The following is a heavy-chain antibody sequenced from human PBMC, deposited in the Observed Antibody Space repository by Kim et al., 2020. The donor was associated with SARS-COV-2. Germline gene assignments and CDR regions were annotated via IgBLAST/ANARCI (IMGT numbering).Heavy chain of an antibody. CDR2: ISGSGGST. V-gene: IGHV3-23*01. Sequence: GGSLRLSCAASGFTFSSYAMSWVRQAPGKGLEWVSAISGSGGSTYYADSVKGRFTISRDNSKNTLYLQMNSLRAEDTAVYYCAKVGLRSYGSLGWFDPWGQGTLVTVSS. CDR1: GFTFSSYA. D-gene: IGHD5-18*01. CDR3: AKVGLRSYGSLGWFDP. J-gene: IGHJ5*02.